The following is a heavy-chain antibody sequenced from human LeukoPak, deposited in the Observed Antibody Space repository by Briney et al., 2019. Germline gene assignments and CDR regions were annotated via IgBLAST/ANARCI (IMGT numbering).Heavy chain of an antibody. V-gene: IGHV3-48*04. CDR2: ISSSSSTI. D-gene: IGHD3-16*01. J-gene: IGHJ4*02. CDR1: GFTFSSYS. Sequence: GGSLRLSCAASGFTFSSYSMNWVRQAPGKGLEWVSYISSSSSTICYADSVKGRFTISRDNARNTLYLQMNGLRAEDTALYYCARTSPTSHFDFWGQGTLVTVSS. CDR3: ARTSPTSHFDF.